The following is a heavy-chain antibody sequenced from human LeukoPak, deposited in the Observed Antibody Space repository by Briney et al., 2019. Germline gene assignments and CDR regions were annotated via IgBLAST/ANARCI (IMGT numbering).Heavy chain of an antibody. CDR1: GGTFSSYA. CDR2: IIPIFGTA. CDR3: ARKLGSSGWHNWFDP. Sequence: SVKVSCKASGGTFSSYAISWVRQAPRQGLEWMGGIIPIFGTANYAQKFQGRATITTDESTSTAYMELSSLRSEDTAVYYCARKLGSSGWHNWFDPWGQGTLVTVSS. J-gene: IGHJ5*02. D-gene: IGHD6-19*01. V-gene: IGHV1-69*05.